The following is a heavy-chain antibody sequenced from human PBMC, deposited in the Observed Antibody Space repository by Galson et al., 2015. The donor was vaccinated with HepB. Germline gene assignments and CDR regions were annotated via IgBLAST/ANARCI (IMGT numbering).Heavy chain of an antibody. J-gene: IGHJ5*02. Sequence: SLRLSCAASGFTFRSYAMSWVRQAPGKGLEWVSAISGSGGSTYYADSVKGRFTVSRDNSKNTLYLQMNSLRAEDTAVYYCAKDLDTAMGSWFDPWGQGTLVTVSS. CDR1: GFTFRSYA. CDR2: ISGSGGST. D-gene: IGHD5-18*01. CDR3: AKDLDTAMGSWFDP. V-gene: IGHV3-23*01.